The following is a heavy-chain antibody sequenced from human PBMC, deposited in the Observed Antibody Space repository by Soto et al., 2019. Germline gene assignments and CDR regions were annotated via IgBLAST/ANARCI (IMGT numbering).Heavy chain of an antibody. D-gene: IGHD3-9*01. V-gene: IGHV1-69*02. CDR1: GGTFSSYT. CDR3: ARLDDILTGYDY. Sequence: QVQLVQSGAEVKKPGSSVKVSCKASGGTFSSYTISGVRQAPGQGLEWMGRIIPILGIANYAQKFQGRVMITADKYTSTAYMQLSSLRSEDTAVYYCARLDDILTGYDYWGQGTLVTVSS. CDR2: IIPILGIA. J-gene: IGHJ4*02.